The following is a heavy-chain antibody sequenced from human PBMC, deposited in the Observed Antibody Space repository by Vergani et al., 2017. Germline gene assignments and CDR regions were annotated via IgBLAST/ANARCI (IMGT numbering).Heavy chain of an antibody. J-gene: IGHJ4*02. CDR3: ARASLLMVRGVNYFDY. CDR1: GGSISSSSYY. V-gene: IGHV4-39*07. Sequence: QLQLQESGPGLVKPSETLSLTCTVSGGSISSSSYYWGWIRQPPGKGLEWIGSIYYSGSTYYNPSLKSRVTISVDTSKNQFSLKLSSVTAADTAVYYCARASLLMVRGVNYFDYWGQGTLVTVSS. CDR2: IYYSGST. D-gene: IGHD3-10*01.